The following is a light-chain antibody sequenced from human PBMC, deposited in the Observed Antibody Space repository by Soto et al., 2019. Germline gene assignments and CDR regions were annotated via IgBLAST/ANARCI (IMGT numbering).Light chain of an antibody. J-gene: IGLJ1*01. CDR3: SLYTSSSTDV. CDR1: SSDVGSYNR. CDR2: EVS. V-gene: IGLV2-18*01. Sequence: QSALTQPPSVSGSPGQSVTISCTGTSSDVGSYNRVSWYQQPPGTAPKLMIYEVSNRPSGVPDRFSGSKSGNTASLTISVLQAEDAADYYCSLYTSSSTDVFGTGTKVTVL.